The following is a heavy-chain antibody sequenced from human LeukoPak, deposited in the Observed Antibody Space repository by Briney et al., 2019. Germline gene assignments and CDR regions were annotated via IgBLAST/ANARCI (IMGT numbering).Heavy chain of an antibody. CDR2: IYYSGST. CDR1: GGSISSYY. Sequence: PSETLSLTCTVSGGSISSYYWSWIRQPPGKGLEWIGYIYYSGSTNYNPSLKSRVTISVDTSKNQFSLKLSSVTAADTAVYYCARGRRGDSYGYDYYFDYWGQGTLVTVSS. J-gene: IGHJ4*02. V-gene: IGHV4-59*01. CDR3: ARGRRGDSYGYDYYFDY. D-gene: IGHD5-18*01.